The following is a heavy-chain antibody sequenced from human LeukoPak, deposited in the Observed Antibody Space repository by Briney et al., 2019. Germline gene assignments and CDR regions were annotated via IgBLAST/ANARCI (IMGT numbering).Heavy chain of an antibody. CDR3: AREWVGATQYFDY. CDR2: ISSSSSTI. D-gene: IGHD1-26*01. V-gene: IGHV3-48*01. J-gene: IGHJ4*02. Sequence: QSGGSLRLSCAASGFTFSSYAMSWVRQAPGKGLEWVSYISSSSSTIYYADSVKGRFTISRDNAKNSLYLQMNSLRAEDTAVYYCAREWVGATQYFDYWGQGTLVTVSS. CDR1: GFTFSSYA.